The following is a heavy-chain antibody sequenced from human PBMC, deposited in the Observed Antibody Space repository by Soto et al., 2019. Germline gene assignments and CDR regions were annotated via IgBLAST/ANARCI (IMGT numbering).Heavy chain of an antibody. J-gene: IGHJ4*02. CDR3: ARENGVAVSPILYYFDY. D-gene: IGHD2-8*01. CDR1: GGTFKNNG. Sequence: QVQLVQSGAEVKKPGSSVKVSCRAPGGTFKNNGISWVLQAPGQGLEWMGGIIPVFGTTKYAQKFQGRLTITADEATSTVYLEMSSLRSEDTAVYYCARENGVAVSPILYYFDYWGQGTLVTVSS. V-gene: IGHV1-69*01. CDR2: IIPVFGTT.